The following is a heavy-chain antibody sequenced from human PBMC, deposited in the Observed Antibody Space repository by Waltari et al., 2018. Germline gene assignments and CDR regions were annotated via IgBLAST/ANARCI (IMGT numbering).Heavy chain of an antibody. J-gene: IGHJ4*02. CDR1: GFTFSSYS. Sequence: EVLLSESGGRLVQPGGSLTLSCVASGFTFSSYSMSWVRQAPGKGLEWVAGGSGNGCGTAYADSVKGRFTLSRDNSKNILYLQMNSLRAEDTAIYYCAKDRIAGGQLGSRFDYWGQGTLVTVSS. D-gene: IGHD6-6*01. V-gene: IGHV3-23*01. CDR2: GSGNGCGT. CDR3: AKDRIAGGQLGSRFDY.